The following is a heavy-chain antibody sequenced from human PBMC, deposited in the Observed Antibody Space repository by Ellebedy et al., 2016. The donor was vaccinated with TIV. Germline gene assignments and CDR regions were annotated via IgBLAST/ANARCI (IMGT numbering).Heavy chain of an antibody. V-gene: IGHV3-30-3*01. Sequence: GGSLRLSCAASGSTFSSYAMHWVRQAPGKGLEWVAVISYDGSNKYYADSVKSRFTISRDNPKNTLYLQMNSLRAEGTAVYYCASIRTDNDYWGQGTLVIVSS. CDR2: ISYDGSNK. CDR1: GSTFSSYA. J-gene: IGHJ4*02. CDR3: ASIRTDNDY. D-gene: IGHD2-15*01.